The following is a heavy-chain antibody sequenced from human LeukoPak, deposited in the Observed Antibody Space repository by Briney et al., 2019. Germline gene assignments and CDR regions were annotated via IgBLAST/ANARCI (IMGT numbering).Heavy chain of an antibody. Sequence: PSETLSLTCAVSGGSISSGGYSWRWLRQPPGKGLEWIGYIYHSGSTYYNPSLKSRVPISVDRSKNQFSLKLSSVTAADTAVYYCARFSGSYSAYDYWGQGTLVTVSS. CDR3: ARFSGSYSAYDY. CDR2: IYHSGST. D-gene: IGHD1-26*01. V-gene: IGHV4-30-2*01. J-gene: IGHJ4*02. CDR1: GGSISSGGYS.